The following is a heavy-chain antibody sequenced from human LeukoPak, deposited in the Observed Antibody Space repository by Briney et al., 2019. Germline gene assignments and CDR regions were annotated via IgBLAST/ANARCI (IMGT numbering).Heavy chain of an antibody. J-gene: IGHJ3*02. Sequence: GASVKVSCKASGGTFSSYAISWVRQAPGQGLEWMGGIIPIFGTANYAQKFQGRVTITADESTSTAYMELSSLRSEDTAVYYCARPYCSSTSCYSDAFDIWGQGTMVTVSS. CDR3: ARPYCSSTSCYSDAFDI. D-gene: IGHD2-2*01. CDR2: IIPIFGTA. V-gene: IGHV1-69*01. CDR1: GGTFSSYA.